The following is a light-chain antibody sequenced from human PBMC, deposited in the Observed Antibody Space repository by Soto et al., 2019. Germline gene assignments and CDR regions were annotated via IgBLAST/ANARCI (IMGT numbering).Light chain of an antibody. CDR1: QSVSNSY. CDR2: GAS. CDR3: QQYGSSPLYT. Sequence: EIVLTQSPGTLSLSPGERATLSCRASQSVSNSYLAWYQQKPGQPPRLLIYGASGRATGIPDRFSGSGSGTDFTLTISRLEPEDFAVYYCQQYGSSPLYTFGQGTKLEIK. J-gene: IGKJ2*01. V-gene: IGKV3-20*01.